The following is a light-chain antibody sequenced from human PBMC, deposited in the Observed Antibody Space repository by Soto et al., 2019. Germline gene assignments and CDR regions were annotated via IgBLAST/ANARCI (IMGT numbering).Light chain of an antibody. Sequence: EIVLTQSPDTLSLSPGERAALSCRASQNVRDSFLAWYQQKPGQSPRLLIYAATSRATGVPERFSGSGSETDFTLTISRLEPEDFAVYYCQQCGSSPPVTFGGGTKVEIK. V-gene: IGKV3-20*01. J-gene: IGKJ4*01. CDR1: QNVRDSF. CDR3: QQCGSSPPVT. CDR2: AAT.